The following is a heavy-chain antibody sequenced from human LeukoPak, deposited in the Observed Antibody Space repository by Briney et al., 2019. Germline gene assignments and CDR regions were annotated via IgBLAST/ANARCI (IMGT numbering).Heavy chain of an antibody. J-gene: IGHJ4*02. CDR3: ARLGTYWSNYYFEY. V-gene: IGHV5-51*01. Sequence: GESLKISCKGSGYRFSSYWIGWVRQMPGKGLEWMGVIYPGDSDARYSPSFQGQVTISADESITTAYLQWSSLKASDTAMYYCARLGTYWSNYYFEYWGQGTLVTVSS. CDR1: GYRFSSYW. D-gene: IGHD3-10*01. CDR2: IYPGDSDA.